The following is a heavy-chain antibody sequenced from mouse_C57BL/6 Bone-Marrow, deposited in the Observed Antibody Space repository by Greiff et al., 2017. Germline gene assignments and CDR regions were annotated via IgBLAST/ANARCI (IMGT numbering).Heavy chain of an antibody. CDR1: GYTFTSYW. D-gene: IGHD1-1*01. J-gene: IGHJ3*01. V-gene: IGHV1-64*01. CDR3: ARRTGSFAY. Sequence: VQLVESGAELVKPGASVKLSCKASGYTFTSYWMHWVKQRPGQGLEWIGMIHPNSGSTNYNEKFKSKATLTVDKSSSTAYMQLSSLTSEDSAVYYCARRTGSFAYWGQGTLVTVSA. CDR2: IHPNSGST.